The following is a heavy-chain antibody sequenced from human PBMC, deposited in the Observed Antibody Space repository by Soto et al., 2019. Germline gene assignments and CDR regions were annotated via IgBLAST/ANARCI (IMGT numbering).Heavy chain of an antibody. J-gene: IGHJ4*02. CDR1: GDSITSYY. D-gene: IGHD3-22*01. CDR3: ASLAYYNSFYFFDY. V-gene: IGHV4-59*01. CDR2: IYYSGST. Sequence: SETLSLTCTVSGDSITSYYWSWLRQPPGKGLEWIGFIYYSGSTNYNPSLKSRVTISVDTSKNQFSMNLSSVTAADTAVYYCASLAYYNSFYFFDYWGQGTLVTVSS.